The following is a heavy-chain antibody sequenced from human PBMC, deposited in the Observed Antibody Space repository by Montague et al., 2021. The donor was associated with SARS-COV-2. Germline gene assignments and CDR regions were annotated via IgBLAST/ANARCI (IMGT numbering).Heavy chain of an antibody. CDR1: GDSIISTDC. CDR2: IYDSRNT. J-gene: IGHJ4*02. CDR3: VRTGGYHNRPPH. V-gene: IGHV4-4*02. D-gene: IGHD5-12*01. Sequence: SETLSLTCAVSGDSIISTDCWSWVRQPPGKGLEWIGEIYDSRNTNYNPSLKSRVTMSVDMSNNQFSLGLSSVTAADTALYYCVRTGGYHNRPPHWGQGTLVTVSS.